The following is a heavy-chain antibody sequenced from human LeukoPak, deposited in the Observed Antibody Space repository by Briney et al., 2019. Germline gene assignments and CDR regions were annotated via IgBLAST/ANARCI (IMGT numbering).Heavy chain of an antibody. J-gene: IGHJ4*02. CDR1: GFTFSSYG. Sequence: GGSLRLSCAASGFTFSSYGMSWVRQAPGKGLEWVSAISGSGGSTYYADSVKGRFTISRDNSKNTLYLQMSSLRAEDTAVYYCAKSVYGSGSLTLDYWGQGTLVTVSS. CDR2: ISGSGGST. CDR3: AKSVYGSGSLTLDY. V-gene: IGHV3-23*01. D-gene: IGHD3-10*01.